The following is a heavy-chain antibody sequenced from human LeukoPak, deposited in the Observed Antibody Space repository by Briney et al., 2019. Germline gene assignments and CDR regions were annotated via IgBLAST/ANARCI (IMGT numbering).Heavy chain of an antibody. Sequence: GGSLRLSCAASGFTLTDAWMSWVRQAPGKGLEWVGRIRSKTDGGTTEYAAPVKGRFTVSRDDSKNTLYLQMNSLKIEDTAVYYCTTEFWSYTDSWGQGTLVTVSS. J-gene: IGHJ4*02. CDR2: IRSKTDGGTT. CDR1: GFTLTDAW. D-gene: IGHD1-26*01. CDR3: TTEFWSYTDS. V-gene: IGHV3-15*01.